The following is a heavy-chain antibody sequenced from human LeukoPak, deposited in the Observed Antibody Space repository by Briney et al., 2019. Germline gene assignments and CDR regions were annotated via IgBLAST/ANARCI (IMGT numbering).Heavy chain of an antibody. CDR1: GFNFIDYS. CDR3: AKTGDYFDSTDYYRPDAFDI. D-gene: IGHD3-22*01. CDR2: IGISSGNT. Sequence: GGSLRLSCAASGFNFIDYSMNWVRQAPGKGLEWISYIGISSGNTKYADSVKGRFTISRDKSNNTLYLQMNSLRAEDTALYYCAKTGDYFDSTDYYRPDAFDIWGQGTMVTVSS. J-gene: IGHJ3*02. V-gene: IGHV3-48*01.